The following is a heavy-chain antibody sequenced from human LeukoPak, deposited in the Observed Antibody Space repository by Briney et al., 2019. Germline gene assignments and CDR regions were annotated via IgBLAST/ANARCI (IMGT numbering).Heavy chain of an antibody. Sequence: SETLSLTCTVSGYSISSGYYWGWIRQPPGKGLEWIGSIYHSGSTYYNPSLKSRVTISVDTSKNQFSLKLSSVTAADTAVYYCGRYYYDSSAVRGEIDYWGQGTLVTVSS. CDR3: GRYYYDSSAVRGEIDY. CDR1: GYSISSGYY. V-gene: IGHV4-38-2*02. J-gene: IGHJ4*02. D-gene: IGHD3-22*01. CDR2: IYHSGST.